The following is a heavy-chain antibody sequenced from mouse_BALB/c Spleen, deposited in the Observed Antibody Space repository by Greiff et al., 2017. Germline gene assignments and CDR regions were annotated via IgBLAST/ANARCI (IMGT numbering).Heavy chain of an antibody. Sequence: DVKLVESGGGLVKPGGSLKLSCAASGFTFSSYTMSWVRQTPEKRLEWVATISSGGSYTYYPDSVKGRFTISRDNAKNTLYLQMSSLKSEDTAMYYCTREGGDDGNFDYWGQGTTLTVSS. J-gene: IGHJ2*01. CDR1: GFTFSSYT. CDR3: TREGGDDGNFDY. V-gene: IGHV5-6-4*01. D-gene: IGHD1-2*01. CDR2: ISSGGSYT.